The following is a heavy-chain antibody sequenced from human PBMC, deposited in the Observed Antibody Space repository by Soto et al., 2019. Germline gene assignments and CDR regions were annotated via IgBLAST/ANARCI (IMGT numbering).Heavy chain of an antibody. V-gene: IGHV1-3*01. D-gene: IGHD4-17*01. CDR3: ATFTVTTSGYFDY. J-gene: IGHJ4*02. Sequence: QVQLVQSGAEVKKPGASVKVSCKASGYAFTSYAMHWVRQAPGQRLEWMGWINAGNGNTKYSQKFQGRVTITRDTSASTAYMELSSLRSEDTAVYYCATFTVTTSGYFDYWGQGTLVTVSS. CDR2: INAGNGNT. CDR1: GYAFTSYA.